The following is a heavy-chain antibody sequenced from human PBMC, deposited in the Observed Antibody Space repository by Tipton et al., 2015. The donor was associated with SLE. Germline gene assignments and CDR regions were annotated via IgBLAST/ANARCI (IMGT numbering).Heavy chain of an antibody. CDR1: GFTFSSYA. V-gene: IGHV3-23*01. Sequence: SLRLSCAASGFTFSSYAMNWVRQAPGKGLEWVSSISTSGGSTYYADSVKGRFTISRDKYKNTLYLQMNSLRAEDTGVYYCARDGAPRADYYYYGMDVWGPGTTVTVSS. D-gene: IGHD3-16*01. CDR3: ARDGAPRADYYYYGMDV. CDR2: ISTSGGST. J-gene: IGHJ6*02.